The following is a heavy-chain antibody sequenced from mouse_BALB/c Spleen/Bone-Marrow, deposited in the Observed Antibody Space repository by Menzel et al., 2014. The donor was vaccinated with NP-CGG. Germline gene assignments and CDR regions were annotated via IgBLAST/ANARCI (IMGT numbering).Heavy chain of an antibody. CDR2: INPYNDGT. D-gene: IGHD5-1-1*01. J-gene: IGHJ4*01. Sequence: EVKLMESGPELVKPGASVKMSCKASGYTFTSYVMHWVKQKPGQGLEWIGYINPYNDGTKYNEKFKGKATLTSDKSSSTAYMELSSLTSDDSAVYYCARWRYPYAMDYWGQGTSVTVSS. CDR3: ARWRYPYAMDY. CDR1: GYTFTSYV. V-gene: IGHV1-14*01.